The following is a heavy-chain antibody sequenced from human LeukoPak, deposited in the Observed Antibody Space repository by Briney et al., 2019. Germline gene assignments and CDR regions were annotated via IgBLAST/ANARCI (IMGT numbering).Heavy chain of an antibody. D-gene: IGHD3-22*01. Sequence: PGGSLRLSCAASGFTFSSYAMHWVRQAPGKGLEWVAVISYDGSNNYYADSVKGRFTISRDNSKNTLYLQMNSLRAEDTAVYYCARDLDDSSGYYWGQGTLVTVSS. J-gene: IGHJ4*02. CDR3: ARDLDDSSGYY. CDR2: ISYDGSNN. V-gene: IGHV3-30-3*01. CDR1: GFTFSSYA.